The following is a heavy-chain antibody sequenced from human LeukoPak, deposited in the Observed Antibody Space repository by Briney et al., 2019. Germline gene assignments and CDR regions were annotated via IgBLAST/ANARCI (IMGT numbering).Heavy chain of an antibody. CDR3: AGGGYYYDSSGYRWFDP. CDR2: IYTSGST. V-gene: IGHV4-4*07. J-gene: IGHJ5*02. Sequence: PSETLSLTCTVSGGSISSYYWSWIRQPAGKGLEWIGRIYTSGSTNYNPSLKSRVTMSVDTSKNQFSLKLSSVTAADTAVYYCAGGGYYYDSSGYRWFDPWGQGTLVTDSS. CDR1: GGSISSYY. D-gene: IGHD3-22*01.